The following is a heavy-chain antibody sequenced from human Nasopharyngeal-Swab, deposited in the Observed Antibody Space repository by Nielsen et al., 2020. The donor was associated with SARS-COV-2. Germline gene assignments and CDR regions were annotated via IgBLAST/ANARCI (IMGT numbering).Heavy chain of an antibody. V-gene: IGHV3-73*01. D-gene: IGHD2-15*01. CDR1: GFTFSDSA. CDR2: LRSTGNNYAT. J-gene: IGHJ4*02. Sequence: GESLKISCAASGFTFSDSAIHWVRQAPGRGPASVRCLRSTGNNYATAYSASVKGRFIIFRDDPTNTAYLQMNSLKTEDTAMYYCTRCGGGCYSGRDYWGQGTLVTVSS. CDR3: TRCGGGCYSGRDY.